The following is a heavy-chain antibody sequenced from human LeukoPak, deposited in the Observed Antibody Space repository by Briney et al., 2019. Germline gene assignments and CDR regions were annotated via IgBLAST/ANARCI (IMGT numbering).Heavy chain of an antibody. J-gene: IGHJ4*02. CDR1: GFTCSSYW. CDR3: ARYVVWNAKCDY. D-gene: IGHD1-1*01. CDR2: IKQDGSEK. Sequence: GGSLRLSCAASGFTCSSYWMSWVRQAPGKGLEWVANIKQDGSEKYYVDSVKGRFTISRDNAKNSLYLQMNSLRAEDTAVYYCARYVVWNAKCDYWGQGTLVTVSS. V-gene: IGHV3-7*01.